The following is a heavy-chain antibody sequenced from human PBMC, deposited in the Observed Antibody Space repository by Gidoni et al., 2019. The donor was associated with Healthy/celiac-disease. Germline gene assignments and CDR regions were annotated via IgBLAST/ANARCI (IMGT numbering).Heavy chain of an antibody. Sequence: EVQLVESGGGLVQPGGSLRLSCAASGFTVSSNYMSWVRQAPGKGLEWVSVIYSGGSTYYADSVKGRFTISRDNSKNTLYLQMNSLRAEDTAVYYCARVQWRWFGELGAFDIWGQGTMVTVSS. CDR1: GFTVSSNY. D-gene: IGHD3-10*01. J-gene: IGHJ3*02. CDR2: IYSGGST. V-gene: IGHV3-66*01. CDR3: ARVQWRWFGELGAFDI.